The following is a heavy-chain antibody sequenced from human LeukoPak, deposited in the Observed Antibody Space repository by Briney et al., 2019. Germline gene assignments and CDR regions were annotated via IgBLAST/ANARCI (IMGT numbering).Heavy chain of an antibody. Sequence: GGSLRLSCAASGFTFSSYWMSWVRQAPGEGLEWVANIKQDGSEKYYVDSVKGRFTISRDNAKNSLYLQMNSLRAEDTAVYYCARGTWVVVAPAAIEFDYWGQGTLVTVSS. CDR1: GFTFSSYW. V-gene: IGHV3-7*01. CDR3: ARGTWVVVAPAAIEFDY. J-gene: IGHJ4*02. D-gene: IGHD2-2*01. CDR2: IKQDGSEK.